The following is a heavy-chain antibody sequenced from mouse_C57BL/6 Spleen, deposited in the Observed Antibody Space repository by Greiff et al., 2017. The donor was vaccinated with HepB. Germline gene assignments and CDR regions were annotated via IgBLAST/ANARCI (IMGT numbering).Heavy chain of an antibody. CDR2: IRNKANGYTT. CDR3: ARWDYYGSSYYFDY. V-gene: IGHV7-3*01. D-gene: IGHD1-1*01. Sequence: EVKLVESGGGLVQPGGSLSLSCAASGFTFTDYYMSWVRQPPGKALEWLGFIRNKANGYTTEYSASVKGRFTISRDNSQSILYLQMNALRAEDSATYYCARWDYYGSSYYFDYWGQGTTLTVSS. J-gene: IGHJ2*01. CDR1: GFTFTDYY.